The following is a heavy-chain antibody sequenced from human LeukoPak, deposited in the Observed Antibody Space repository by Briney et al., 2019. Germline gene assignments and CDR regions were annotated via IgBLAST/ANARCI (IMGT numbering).Heavy chain of an antibody. V-gene: IGHV3-7*01. Sequence: PGGSLRLSCAASGFTFSGYWMSWVRQAPGKGLEWVASIKQDGSEIYYVDSVKGRFTISRDNAKYSLYLQMDTLGAEDTAVYYCAREGYWGQGTLVSVSS. J-gene: IGHJ4*02. CDR3: AREGY. CDR2: IKQDGSEI. CDR1: GFTFSGYW.